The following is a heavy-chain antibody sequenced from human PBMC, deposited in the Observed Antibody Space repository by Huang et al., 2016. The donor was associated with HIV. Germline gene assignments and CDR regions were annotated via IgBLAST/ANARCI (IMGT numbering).Heavy chain of an antibody. CDR2: ISYSGST. Sequence: QVQLQESGPGLVKPSETLSLTCTVSGGSISSHDWNWIRQPPGKGLEWIGSISYSGSTNYNPSLKSRVTRSVDTSKNQFSLKLNSVTAADTAGYYCARGRLKLRFLEWVPVVLDYWGQGTLVTVSS. V-gene: IGHV4-59*11. CDR1: GGSISSHD. D-gene: IGHD3-3*01. CDR3: ARGRLKLRFLEWVPVVLDY. J-gene: IGHJ4*02.